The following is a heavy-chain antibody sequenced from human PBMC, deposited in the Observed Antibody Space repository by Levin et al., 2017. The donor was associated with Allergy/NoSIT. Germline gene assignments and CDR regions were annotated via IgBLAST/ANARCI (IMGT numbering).Heavy chain of an antibody. CDR1: GFDFTDSG. D-gene: IGHD6-6*01. J-gene: IGHJ6*02. V-gene: IGHV3-30*18. CDR3: AKVRFTSSSVAYYYAMDV. Sequence: GESLKISCAASGFDFTDSGMHWVRQAPGKGLVWVAVISNDGSKKYYADSVKGRFTISRDNSNNTLYLQMSSLRSEDTAVYYCAKVRFTSSSVAYYYAMDVWGQGTTVTVFS. CDR2: ISNDGSKK.